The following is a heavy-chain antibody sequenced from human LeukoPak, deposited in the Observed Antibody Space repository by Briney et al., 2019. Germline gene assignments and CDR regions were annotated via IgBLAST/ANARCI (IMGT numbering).Heavy chain of an antibody. Sequence: GGSLRLSCAASGFTFSNAWMSWVRQAPGKGLEWVGRIKSKTDGWTTDYAAPVKGRFTISRDDSKNTLYLQMNSLKTEDTAVYYCTTASRAPYYWYFDLWGRGTLVTVSS. CDR3: TTASRAPYYWYFDL. V-gene: IGHV3-15*01. CDR2: IKSKTDGWTT. J-gene: IGHJ2*01. CDR1: GFTFSNAW.